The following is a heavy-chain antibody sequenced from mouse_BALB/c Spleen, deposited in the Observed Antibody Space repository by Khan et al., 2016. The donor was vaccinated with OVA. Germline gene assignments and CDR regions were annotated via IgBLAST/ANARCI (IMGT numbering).Heavy chain of an antibody. J-gene: IGHJ3*01. Sequence: QVQLQQSGAELVRPGVSVKISCKASGYTFTDYAMHWVKQRHTKSLEWIGVISTNYGDADYNQKFQGKASMTVDRSSSTVYMELARLTSEDSAIYYCVRGGKFAYWGQGTVVAVSA. CDR1: GYTFTDYA. D-gene: IGHD1-1*02. V-gene: IGHV1S137*01. CDR3: VRGGKFAY. CDR2: ISTNYGDA.